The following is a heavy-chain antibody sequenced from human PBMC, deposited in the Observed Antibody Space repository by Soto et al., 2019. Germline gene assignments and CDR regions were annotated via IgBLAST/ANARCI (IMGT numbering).Heavy chain of an antibody. CDR3: ARFTDYSYFYGMDV. CDR2: ILPHDSDA. V-gene: IGHV5-51*01. CDR1: GFSFPNYW. J-gene: IGHJ6*02. Sequence: GESLKISCKGSGFSFPNYWIGWVRQVPGKGLEWMGIILPHDSDARYSRSFQGQVTISADKSITTAHLHWSSLKASDSATYYCARFTDYSYFYGMDVWGQGTTVTVSS.